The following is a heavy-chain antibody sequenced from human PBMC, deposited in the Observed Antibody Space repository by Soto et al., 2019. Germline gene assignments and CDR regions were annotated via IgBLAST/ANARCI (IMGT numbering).Heavy chain of an antibody. CDR3: ARTQQLVRYYYMDV. CDR1: GFTFSSYA. V-gene: IGHV3-64*01. Sequence: GGSLRLSCAASGFTFSSYAMHWVRQAPGKGLEYVSAISSNGGSTYYANSVKGRFTISRDNSKNTLYLQMGSLRAEDMAVYYCARTQQLVRYYYMDVWGKGTTVTVSS. D-gene: IGHD6-13*01. J-gene: IGHJ6*03. CDR2: ISSNGGST.